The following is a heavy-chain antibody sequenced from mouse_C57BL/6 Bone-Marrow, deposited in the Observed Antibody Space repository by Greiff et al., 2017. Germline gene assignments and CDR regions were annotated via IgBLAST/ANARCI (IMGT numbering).Heavy chain of an antibody. V-gene: IGHV1-63*01. J-gene: IGHJ3*01. CDR2: IYPGGGYT. D-gene: IGHD2-4*01. CDR3: AREGLYYDYAY. Sequence: QVQLQQSGAELVRPGTSVKMSCKASGYTFTNYWIGWAKQRPGHGLEWIGDIYPGGGYTNYNEKFKGKATLTADTSSSTAYMQFSSLTSEDSAIYYCAREGLYYDYAYWGQGTLVTVSA. CDR1: GYTFTNYW.